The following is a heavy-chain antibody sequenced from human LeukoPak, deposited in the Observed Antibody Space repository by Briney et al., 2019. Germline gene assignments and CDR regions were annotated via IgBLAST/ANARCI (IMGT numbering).Heavy chain of an antibody. CDR2: IYYSGST. V-gene: IGHV4-59*01. CDR3: ARGVRFGWFDP. J-gene: IGHJ5*02. CDR1: GGSFSGYY. Sequence: SETLSLTCAVYGGSFSGYYWSWIRQPPGKGLEWIGYIYYSGSTNYNPSLKSRVTISVDTSKNQFSLKLSSVTAADTAVYYCARGVRFGWFDPWGQGTLVTVSS. D-gene: IGHD3-16*01.